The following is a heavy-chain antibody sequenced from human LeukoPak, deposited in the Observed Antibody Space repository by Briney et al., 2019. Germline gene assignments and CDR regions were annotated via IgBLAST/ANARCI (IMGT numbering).Heavy chain of an antibody. CDR2: ISDSGGST. D-gene: IGHD6-19*01. CDR3: AKQDIRSSAWYD. Sequence: PGGSLRLSCAASGFTFSSYAVSWVRQAPGQGLEWVLAISDSGGSTYYADSVKGRFTISRDNSKNTLYLQMNSLRAEDTAVYYCAKQDIRSSAWYDWGQGTLVTVSS. CDR1: GFTFSSYA. V-gene: IGHV3-23*01. J-gene: IGHJ4*02.